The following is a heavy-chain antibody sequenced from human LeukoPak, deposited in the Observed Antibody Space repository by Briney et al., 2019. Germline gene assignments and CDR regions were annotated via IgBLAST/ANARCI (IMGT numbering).Heavy chain of an antibody. CDR2: ISSSSNYI. V-gene: IGHV3-21*01. CDR3: ARGAGGTFYDSSGYSIGY. J-gene: IGHJ4*02. Sequence: GGSLRLSCAASGFTFSSYNMNWVRQAPGKGLEWVASISSSSNYIYYVDSVKGRFTISRDNAKNSLYLQMNSLRAEDTAVYYCARGAGGTFYDSSGYSIGYWGQGTLVTVSS. D-gene: IGHD3-22*01. CDR1: GFTFSSYN.